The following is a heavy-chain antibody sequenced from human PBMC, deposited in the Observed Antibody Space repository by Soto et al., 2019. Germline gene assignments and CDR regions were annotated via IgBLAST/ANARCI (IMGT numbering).Heavy chain of an antibody. CDR1: GFTFSSYA. V-gene: IGHV3-23*01. J-gene: IGHJ5*02. Sequence: VQLLESGGGLVQPGGSLRLSCAASGFTFSSYAMSWVRQAPGKGLEWVSAISGSGGSTYYADSVKGRFTISRDNSKNTLYLQMNSLRAEDTAVYYCAGGSGLLWFGEPQGNWFDPWGQGTLVTVSS. CDR2: ISGSGGST. D-gene: IGHD3-10*01. CDR3: AGGSGLLWFGEPQGNWFDP.